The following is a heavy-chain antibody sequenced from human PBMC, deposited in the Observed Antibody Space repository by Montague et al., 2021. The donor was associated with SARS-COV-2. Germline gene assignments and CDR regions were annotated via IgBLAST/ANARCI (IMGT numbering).Heavy chain of an antibody. D-gene: IGHD3-10*01. CDR3: ARGMIRGVTTPFDY. CDR2: IYYSVTT. Sequence: SETLSLTCSVSSGSIISSGYYWGWIRQPPGKELEWIGNIYYSVTTYYNPSLQSRGTVSVDTSKNHLSLRLSSVTAADTAVYFCARGMIRGVTTPFDYWGQGSQVTVSS. V-gene: IGHV4-39*02. J-gene: IGHJ4*02. CDR1: SGSIISSGYY.